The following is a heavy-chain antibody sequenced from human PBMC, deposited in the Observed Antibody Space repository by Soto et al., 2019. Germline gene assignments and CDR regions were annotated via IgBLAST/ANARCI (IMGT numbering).Heavy chain of an antibody. J-gene: IGHJ6*02. CDR2: ISSSVSSI. V-gene: IGHV3-48*03. CDR3: ARLTTHHGMDV. Sequence: GGSLRLSCAASGFTFSSYEMNWGRQAPGKGLEWVSYISSSVSSIYYADSVKGRFTISRDNAKNSLYLQMNSLRAEDTAVYYCARLTTHHGMDVWGQGTTVTVSS. CDR1: GFTFSSYE. D-gene: IGHD4-4*01.